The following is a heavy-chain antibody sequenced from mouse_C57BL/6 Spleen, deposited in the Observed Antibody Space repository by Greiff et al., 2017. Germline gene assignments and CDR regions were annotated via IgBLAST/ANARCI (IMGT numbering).Heavy chain of an antibody. D-gene: IGHD2-4*01. Sequence: QVQLKESGAELVKPGASVKISCKASGYAFSSYWMNWVKQRPGKGLEWIGQIYPGDGDTNYNGKFKGKATLTADKSSSTAYMQLSSLTSEDSAVYFCAVYYDYDEGFAYWGQGTLVTVSA. CDR1: GYAFSSYW. CDR3: AVYYDYDEGFAY. CDR2: IYPGDGDT. J-gene: IGHJ3*01. V-gene: IGHV1-80*01.